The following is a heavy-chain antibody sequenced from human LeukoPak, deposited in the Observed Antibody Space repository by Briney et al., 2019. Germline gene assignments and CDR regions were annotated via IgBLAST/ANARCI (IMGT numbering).Heavy chain of an antibody. J-gene: IGHJ6*03. CDR2: IQSKTDGGTA. V-gene: IGHV3-15*01. CDR3: TTDLRDYYYYYMDV. CDR1: GFTFSDVW. D-gene: IGHD3-9*01. Sequence: GGSLRLSCVASGFTFSDVWMSWVRQAPGKGLEWVGGIQSKTDGGTADYAAPVKGRFSISRDDSKNTLYLQVSALITEDTAVYYCTTDLRDYYYYYMDVWGKGTTVTVSS.